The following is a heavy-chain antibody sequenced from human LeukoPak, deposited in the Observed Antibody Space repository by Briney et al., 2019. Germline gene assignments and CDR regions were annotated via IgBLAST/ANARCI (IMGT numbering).Heavy chain of an antibody. Sequence: GGSLRLSCAASGFTFSSYAMHWVRQAPGKGLEWVAVISYDGSNKYYADSVKGRFTISRDNSKNTLYLQMNSLRAEDTAVYYCARVSIGDYYYYYGMDVWGQGTTVTVSS. J-gene: IGHJ6*02. CDR2: ISYDGSNK. V-gene: IGHV3-30-3*01. CDR1: GFTFSSYA. CDR3: ARVSIGDYYYYYGMDV. D-gene: IGHD4-17*01.